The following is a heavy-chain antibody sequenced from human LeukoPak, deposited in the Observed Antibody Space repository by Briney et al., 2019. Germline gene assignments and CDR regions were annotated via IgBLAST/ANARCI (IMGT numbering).Heavy chain of an antibody. CDR1: GFTFSDYY. V-gene: IGHV3-11*01. Sequence: GGSLRLSCAASGFTFSDYYMTWIRQAPGKGLEWVSYISSSSNNIHYANSVRGRFTISRDNAKNSVYLQMNSLRAEDTAIYYCARAAGWFDRWGQGTLVTVSS. CDR2: ISSSSNNI. J-gene: IGHJ5*02. CDR3: ARAAGWFDR.